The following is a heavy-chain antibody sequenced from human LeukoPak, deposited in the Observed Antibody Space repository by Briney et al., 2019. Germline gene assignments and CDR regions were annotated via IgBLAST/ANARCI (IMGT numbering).Heavy chain of an antibody. CDR3: ARGRRIAAAGNDY. Sequence: SETLSLTCAVYGGSFSGYYWSWIRQPPGKGLEWIGDINHSGSTNYNPSLKSRVTISVDTSKNQFSLKLSSVTAADTAVYYCARGRRIAAAGNDYWGQGTMVTVAS. CDR1: GGSFSGYY. V-gene: IGHV4-34*01. CDR2: INHSGST. D-gene: IGHD6-13*01. J-gene: IGHJ4*02.